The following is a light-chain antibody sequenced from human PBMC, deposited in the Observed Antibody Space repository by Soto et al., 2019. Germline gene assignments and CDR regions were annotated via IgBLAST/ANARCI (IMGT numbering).Light chain of an antibody. Sequence: DIQLTQSPSFLSASVGDRVTITCRASPGISSYLAWYQQKPEKAPKLLIYAASTLHSGVTSRFSGSGSGTEFTLTISSLQPEDFAPYYCQQLNSYPLTFGGGTQVDIK. CDR1: PGISSY. CDR3: QQLNSYPLT. CDR2: AAS. J-gene: IGKJ4*01. V-gene: IGKV1-9*01.